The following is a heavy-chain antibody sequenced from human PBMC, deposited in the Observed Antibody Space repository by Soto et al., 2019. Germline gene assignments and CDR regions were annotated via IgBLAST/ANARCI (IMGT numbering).Heavy chain of an antibody. Sequence: SETLSLTCTVSGGSISSYYWSWIRQPPGKGLEWIGYIYYSGSTNYNPSLKSRVTISVDTSKNQFSLKLSSVTAADTAVYYCASLAVDGTGAYYYYGMHVWGQGTTVTVS. J-gene: IGHJ6*02. D-gene: IGHD6-19*01. CDR3: ASLAVDGTGAYYYYGMHV. V-gene: IGHV4-59*01. CDR1: GGSISSYY. CDR2: IYYSGST.